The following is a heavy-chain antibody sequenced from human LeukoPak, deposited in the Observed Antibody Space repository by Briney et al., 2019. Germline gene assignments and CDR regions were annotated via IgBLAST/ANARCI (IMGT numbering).Heavy chain of an antibody. Sequence: ASVKVSCKASGYTFTSYYMHSVRQPPGQGLEWMGIINPSGGSTSYAQKFQGRVTMTRHTSTSTVYMELSSLRSEDTAVYYCSRGEYDILTGSIAPPDYWGQGTLVTVSS. CDR2: INPSGGST. D-gene: IGHD3-9*01. CDR3: SRGEYDILTGSIAPPDY. V-gene: IGHV1-46*01. J-gene: IGHJ4*02. CDR1: GYTFTSYY.